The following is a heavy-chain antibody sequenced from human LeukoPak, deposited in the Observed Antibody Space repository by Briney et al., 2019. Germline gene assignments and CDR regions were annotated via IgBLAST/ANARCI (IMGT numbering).Heavy chain of an antibody. CDR3: EKDLSYDFWSGYSLDY. V-gene: IGHV3-23*01. CDR1: GFTFNSYA. J-gene: IGHJ4*02. Sequence: GGSLRLSCAASGFTFNSYAMSWVRQAPGKGLEWVSAIGGSGGSTYYADSVKGRFTISRDNSKNTLYLQMNSLRAEDTAVYYCEKDLSYDFWSGYSLDYWGQGTLVTVSS. D-gene: IGHD3-3*01. CDR2: IGGSGGST.